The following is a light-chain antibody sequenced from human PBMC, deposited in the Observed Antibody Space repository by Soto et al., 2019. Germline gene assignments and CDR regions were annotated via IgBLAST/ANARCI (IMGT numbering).Light chain of an antibody. CDR3: LSYAGTAYV. Sequence: QSVLTQPPSVSGAPGQRVTISCTGSSSNIGAGYDVHWYQQFPGAAPKLLIYGNNYRPSGVPDRFSGSKSGTSASLAITGLQAEDEADYYCLSYAGTAYVFGTGTKLTVL. CDR1: SSNIGAGYD. J-gene: IGLJ1*01. CDR2: GNN. V-gene: IGLV1-40*01.